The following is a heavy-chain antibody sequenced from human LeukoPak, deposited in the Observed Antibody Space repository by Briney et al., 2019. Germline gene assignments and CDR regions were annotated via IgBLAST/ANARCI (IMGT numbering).Heavy chain of an antibody. J-gene: IGHJ4*02. D-gene: IGHD2-2*01. CDR2: VYSGGHT. Sequence: GGSLRLSCAASGLIVSNNYMSWVRQAPGKGLEWVSIVYSGGHTYYADSVKGRFTISRDKSKNTLYLQLSSLRAEDTAVYYCARGIRDCSRTTCYQPFDYWGQGALVTVSS. CDR3: ARGIRDCSRTTCYQPFDY. V-gene: IGHV3-53*01. CDR1: GLIVSNNY.